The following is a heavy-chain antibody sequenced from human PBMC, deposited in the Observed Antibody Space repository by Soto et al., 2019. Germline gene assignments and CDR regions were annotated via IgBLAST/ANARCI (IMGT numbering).Heavy chain of an antibody. Sequence: LSLTCAVSGGSISSSYWAWIRQPPGKGLEWIGNVYHSGITNYNPSLKSRVTISVDTSKNQFSLRLNSVTAADTAVYYCARPKGVIGSTYFDIFDIWGQGTKVTV. CDR3: ARPKGVIGSTYFDIFDI. D-gene: IGHD3-22*01. CDR1: GGSISSSY. CDR2: VYHSGIT. V-gene: IGHV4-59*01. J-gene: IGHJ3*02.